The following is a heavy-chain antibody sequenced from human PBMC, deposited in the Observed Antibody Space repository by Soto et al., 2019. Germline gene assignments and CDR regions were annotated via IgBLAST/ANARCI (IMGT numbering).Heavy chain of an antibody. CDR1: GDSVSSNSAA. D-gene: IGHD1-20*01. CDR3: ARGRYGAFDI. CDR2: TYYRSKWYN. J-gene: IGHJ3*02. V-gene: IGHV6-1*01. Sequence: QVQLQQSGPGLVKPSQTLSLTCDISGDSVSSNSAAWNWIRQSPSRGLEWLGRTYYRSKWYNEYTTSVKSRIIINPDTSKNQFSLQLNSVTPDDTAVYFCARGRYGAFDIWGQGTMVTVSS.